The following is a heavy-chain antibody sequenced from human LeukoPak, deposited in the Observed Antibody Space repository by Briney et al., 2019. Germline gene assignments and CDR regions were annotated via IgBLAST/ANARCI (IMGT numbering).Heavy chain of an antibody. Sequence: GGSLRLSCAASGLTFSSYGMHWVRQAPGKGLEGVAVIWYDGSNKYYADSVKGRFTISRDNSKDTLYLQMNSLRAEDTAVYYCARADDYGDYLDYWGQGTLVTVSS. D-gene: IGHD4-17*01. CDR2: IWYDGSNK. CDR3: ARADDYGDYLDY. CDR1: GLTFSSYG. J-gene: IGHJ4*02. V-gene: IGHV3-33*01.